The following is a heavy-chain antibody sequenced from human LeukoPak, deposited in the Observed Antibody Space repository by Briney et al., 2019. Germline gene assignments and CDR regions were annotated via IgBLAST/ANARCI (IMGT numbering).Heavy chain of an antibody. V-gene: IGHV3-21*01. D-gene: IGHD6-19*01. CDR2: ISSSSSYI. CDR3: ARDRVAVAGTTDAFDI. J-gene: IGHJ3*02. Sequence: GGSLRLSCAASGFTFSTYVVNWVRQAPGKGLEWVSSISSSSSYIYYADSVKGRFTISRDNAKNSLYLQMNSLRAEDTAVYYCARDRVAVAGTTDAFDIWGQGTMVTVSS. CDR1: GFTFSTYV.